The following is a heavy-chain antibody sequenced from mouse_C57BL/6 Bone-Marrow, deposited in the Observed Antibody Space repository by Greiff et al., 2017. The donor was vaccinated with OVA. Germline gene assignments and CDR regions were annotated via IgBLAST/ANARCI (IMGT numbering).Heavy chain of an antibody. CDR3: ATLTTVVPDY. Sequence: VQLQQSGAELVKPGASVKLSCKASGYTFTSYWMHWVKQRPGQGLEWIGIIHPNSGSTNYNEKFKSKATLTVDKSSSTAYMQLSSLTSEDSAVYYCATLTTVVPDYWGQGTTLTVSS. D-gene: IGHD1-1*01. V-gene: IGHV1-64*01. CDR1: GYTFTSYW. CDR2: IHPNSGST. J-gene: IGHJ2*01.